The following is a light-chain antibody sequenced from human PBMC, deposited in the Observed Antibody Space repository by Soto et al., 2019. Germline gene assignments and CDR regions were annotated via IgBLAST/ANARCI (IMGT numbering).Light chain of an antibody. CDR1: QSISSW. V-gene: IGKV1-5*03. CDR2: KAS. Sequence: DIQMTQSPSTLSASVGDRVTITCRASQSISSWLAWYQQKPGRAPKLLIYKASSLETGVPSRFSGSGSGTAFTLIISSLQPDDFASYYCQQYGSSSPWTFGKGTKVEIK. CDR3: QQYGSSSPWT. J-gene: IGKJ1*01.